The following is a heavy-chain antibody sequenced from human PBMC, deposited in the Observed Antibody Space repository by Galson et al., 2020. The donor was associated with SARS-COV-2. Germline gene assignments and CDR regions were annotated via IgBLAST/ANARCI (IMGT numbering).Heavy chain of an antibody. D-gene: IGHD6-13*01. J-gene: IGHJ6*02. CDR2: INPQNGVT. CDR1: GYTLTGYY. Sequence: ASVPVSRQTSGYTLTGYYLHWLRPAPGQGLAWVGWINPQNGVTEHPQEFQDRVTVTSDRSNSTGHMELNGMKSDDTAVYYCAIQPRIVAVGYHYYYGLKFWGQGTTVTVSS. CDR3: AIQPRIVAVGYHYYYGLKF. V-gene: IGHV1-2*02.